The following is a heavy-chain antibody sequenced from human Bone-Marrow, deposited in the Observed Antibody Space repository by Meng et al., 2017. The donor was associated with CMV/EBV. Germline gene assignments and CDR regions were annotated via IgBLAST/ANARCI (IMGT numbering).Heavy chain of an antibody. Sequence: ASVTVSCKASGYTFTSYGTSWVRQAPGQGLEWMGWISAYNGNTNYAQKLQGRVTMTTDTSTSTAYMELRSLRSDDTAVYYCARDSITIFGVVWDYGMDVWGQGTTVTVSS. J-gene: IGHJ6*02. CDR1: GYTFTSYG. CDR2: ISAYNGNT. V-gene: IGHV1-18*01. D-gene: IGHD3-3*01. CDR3: ARDSITIFGVVWDYGMDV.